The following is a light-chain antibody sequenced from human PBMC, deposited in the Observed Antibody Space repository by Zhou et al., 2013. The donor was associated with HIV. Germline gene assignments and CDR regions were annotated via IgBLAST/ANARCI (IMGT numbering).Light chain of an antibody. V-gene: IGKV3-20*01. CDR2: GTS. Sequence: EIVLTQSPGTLSLSPGEGATLSCRASQSVSSSYLAWYQQKPGQAPRLLIYGTSSRATGTPDRFSGSGSGTEFTLSISRLEPEDFAVYYCQQYGSSRTFGQGTKVEIK. J-gene: IGKJ1*01. CDR3: QQYGSSRT. CDR1: QSVSSSY.